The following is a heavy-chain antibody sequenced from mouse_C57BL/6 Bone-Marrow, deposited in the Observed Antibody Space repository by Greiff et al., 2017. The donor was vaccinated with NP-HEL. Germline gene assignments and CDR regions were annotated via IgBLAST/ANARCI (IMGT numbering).Heavy chain of an antibody. D-gene: IGHD1-1*01. CDR2: IYPRSGNT. Sequence: QVQLKESGAELARPGASVKLSCKASGYTFTSYGISWVKQRTGQGLEWIGEIYPRSGNTYYNEKFKGKATLTADKSSSTAYMELRSLTSEDSAVYFCAPITTVVATRGDYYAMDYWGQGTSVTVSS. CDR3: APITTVVATRGDYYAMDY. J-gene: IGHJ4*01. V-gene: IGHV1-81*01. CDR1: GYTFTSYG.